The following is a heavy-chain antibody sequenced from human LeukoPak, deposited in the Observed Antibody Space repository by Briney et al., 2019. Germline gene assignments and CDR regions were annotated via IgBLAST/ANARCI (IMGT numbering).Heavy chain of an antibody. CDR1: GYTFTSYG. Sequence: ASVKVSCKASGYTFTSYGISWVRQAPGQGLEWMGWISAYNGNTNYAQKLQGRVTMTTDTSTSTAYMELRSLRSEDTAVYYCARASGITIFGVPYNWFDPWGQGTLVTVSS. CDR2: ISAYNGNT. J-gene: IGHJ5*02. CDR3: ARASGITIFGVPYNWFDP. D-gene: IGHD3-3*01. V-gene: IGHV1-18*01.